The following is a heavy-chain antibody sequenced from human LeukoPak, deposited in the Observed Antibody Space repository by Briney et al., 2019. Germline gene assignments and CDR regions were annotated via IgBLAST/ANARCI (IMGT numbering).Heavy chain of an antibody. CDR2: IRYDGSNK. D-gene: IGHD2-2*01. J-gene: IGHJ6*03. CDR3: ARGGSTSCYPRGCRYYYMDV. CDR1: GFTFSSYG. Sequence: GGSLRLSCAASGFTFSSYGMHWVRQAPGKGLEWVAFIRYDGSNKYYADSVKGRFTISRDNSKNTLYLQMNSLRAEDTAVYYCARGGSTSCYPRGCRYYYMDVWGKGTTVTVSS. V-gene: IGHV3-30*02.